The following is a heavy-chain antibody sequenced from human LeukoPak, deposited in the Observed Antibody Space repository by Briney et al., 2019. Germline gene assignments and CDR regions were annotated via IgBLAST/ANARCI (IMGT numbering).Heavy chain of an antibody. CDR3: ARRGGLSSSWALPSWFDP. D-gene: IGHD6-13*01. Sequence: VASVKVSCKASGYTFTGYYMHWVRQAPGQGLEWMGWINLNSGGTNYAQKFQGRVTMTRDTSISTAYMELSRLRSDDTAVYYCARRGGLSSSWALPSWFDPWGQGTLVTVSS. CDR2: INLNSGGT. CDR1: GYTFTGYY. V-gene: IGHV1-2*02. J-gene: IGHJ5*02.